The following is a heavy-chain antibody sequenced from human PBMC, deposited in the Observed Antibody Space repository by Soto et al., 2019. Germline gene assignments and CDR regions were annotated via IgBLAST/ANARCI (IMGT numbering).Heavy chain of an antibody. J-gene: IGHJ5*02. D-gene: IGHD3-3*01. CDR2: IYYSGGT. CDR1: GGSISSGDYY. Sequence: SETLSLTCTVSGGSISSGDYYWSWIRQPPGKGLEWIGYIYYSGGTYYNPSLKSRVTISVDTSKNQFSLKLSSVTAADTAVYYCAIYYDFWSASAFDPWGQGTLVTVSS. CDR3: AIYYDFWSASAFDP. V-gene: IGHV4-30-4*01.